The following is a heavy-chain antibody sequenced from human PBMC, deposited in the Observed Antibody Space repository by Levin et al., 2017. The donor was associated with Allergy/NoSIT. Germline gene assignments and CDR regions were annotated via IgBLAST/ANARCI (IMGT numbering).Heavy chain of an antibody. V-gene: IGHV3-21*01. CDR2: ISSSSSYI. CDR3: ASLPYSGGYDYFDDY. Sequence: PGGSLRLSCAASGFTFSSYSMNWVRQAPGKGLEWVSSISSSSSYIYYADSVKGRFTISRDNAKNSLYLQMNSLRAEDTAVYYCASLPYSGGYDYFDDYWGQGTLVTVSS. J-gene: IGHJ4*02. D-gene: IGHD5-12*01. CDR1: GFTFSSYS.